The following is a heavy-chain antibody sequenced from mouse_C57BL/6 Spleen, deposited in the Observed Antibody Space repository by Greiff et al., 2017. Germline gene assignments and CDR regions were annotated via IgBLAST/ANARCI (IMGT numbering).Heavy chain of an antibody. J-gene: IGHJ3*01. CDR3: ARVRRLAY. V-gene: IGHV1-50*01. CDR1: GYTFTSYW. Sequence: QVQLQQPGAELVKPGASVKLSCKASGYTFTSYWMQWVKQRPGQGLEWIGEIDPSDSYTNYNQKFKGKATLTVDTSSSTAYMQLSSLTAEDSAVYYCARVRRLAYWGQGTLVTVSA. D-gene: IGHD2-14*01. CDR2: IDPSDSYT.